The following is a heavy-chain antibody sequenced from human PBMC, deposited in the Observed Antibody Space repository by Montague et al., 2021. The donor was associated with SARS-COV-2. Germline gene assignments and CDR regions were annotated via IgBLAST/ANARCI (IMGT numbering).Heavy chain of an antibody. D-gene: IGHD2-21*01. CDR3: AGRGGGDVFARFMYWYFDV. CDR2: IYYSGSVTT. Sequence: SETLSLTCSVSGGSINNYYWGWVRQSPGKGLEWIGYIYYSGSVTTSYNPYLKSTVSISVDTSQNQFSLTLTSVTAAATAVYYCAGRGGGDVFARFMYWYFDVWGRGSLVTVSS. J-gene: IGHJ2*01. V-gene: IGHV4-59*13. CDR1: GGSINNYY.